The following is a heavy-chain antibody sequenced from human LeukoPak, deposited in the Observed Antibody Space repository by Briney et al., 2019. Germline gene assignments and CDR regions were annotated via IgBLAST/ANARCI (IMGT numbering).Heavy chain of an antibody. Sequence: ASVKVSCKASGYTFTSYGISWVRQAPGQGLEWMGWISAYNGNTNYAQKLQGRVTMTTDTSTSTVYMELRSLRSDDTAVYYCARDYYYDSNGYPDDTFDVWGQGTMLTVSS. D-gene: IGHD3-22*01. CDR1: GYTFTSYG. CDR2: ISAYNGNT. CDR3: ARDYYYDSNGYPDDTFDV. J-gene: IGHJ3*01. V-gene: IGHV1-18*01.